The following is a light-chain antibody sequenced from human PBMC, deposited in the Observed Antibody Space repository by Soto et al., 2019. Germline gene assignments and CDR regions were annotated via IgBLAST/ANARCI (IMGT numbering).Light chain of an antibody. CDR3: TSFAGSNNLGL. J-gene: IGLJ2*01. CDR2: EVN. CDR1: SSDVGAYNY. V-gene: IGLV2-8*01. Sequence: QLVLTQPPSASGSPGQSVTISCTGTSSDVGAYNYVSWYQQHPGKAPKLILFEVNKRPSGVPDRFSGSKSGNTASLTVSGLQPEDEADYYCTSFAGSNNLGLFGGGTKLTVL.